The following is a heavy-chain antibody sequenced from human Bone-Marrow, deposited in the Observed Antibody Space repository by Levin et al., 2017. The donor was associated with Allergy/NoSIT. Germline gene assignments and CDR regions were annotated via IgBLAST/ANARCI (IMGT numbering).Heavy chain of an antibody. CDR1: GFTFSSYG. J-gene: IGHJ3*02. D-gene: IGHD3-10*01. CDR2: ISYDGSNK. Sequence: GGSLRLSCAASGFTFSSYGMHWVRQAPGKGLEWVAVISYDGSNKYYADSVKGRFTISRDNSKNTLYLQMNSLRAEDTAVYYCAKDLSSLYYGSGKDAFDIWGQGTMVTVSS. CDR3: AKDLSSLYYGSGKDAFDI. V-gene: IGHV3-30*18.